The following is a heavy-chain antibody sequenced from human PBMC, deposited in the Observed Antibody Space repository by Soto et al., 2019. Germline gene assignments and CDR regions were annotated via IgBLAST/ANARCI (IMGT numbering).Heavy chain of an antibody. D-gene: IGHD6-6*01. CDR2: INGYSGKA. V-gene: IGHV1-18*01. Sequence: ASVKVSCKTSGYTFIDYGISWVRQAPGQGLEWMGWINGYSGKANYAQKFQGRVTLTTSATTAHMELSSLRSEDTAVYYCAREESSSDPGGYWGQGTLVTVSS. CDR1: GYTFIDYG. CDR3: AREESSSDPGGY. J-gene: IGHJ4*02.